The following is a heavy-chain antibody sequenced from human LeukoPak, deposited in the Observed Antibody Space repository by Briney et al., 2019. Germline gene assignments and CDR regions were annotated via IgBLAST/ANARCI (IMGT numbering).Heavy chain of an antibody. Sequence: GRSLRLSCAASGFTFDDYAMHWVRQAPGKGLEWVSGISWNSGSIGYADSVKGRFTISRDNAKNSLYLQMNSLRAEDTALYYCAKSSVAATNYYYYGMDVWGQGTTVTVSS. D-gene: IGHD2-15*01. CDR2: ISWNSGSI. V-gene: IGHV3-9*01. J-gene: IGHJ6*02. CDR3: AKSSVAATNYYYYGMDV. CDR1: GFTFDDYA.